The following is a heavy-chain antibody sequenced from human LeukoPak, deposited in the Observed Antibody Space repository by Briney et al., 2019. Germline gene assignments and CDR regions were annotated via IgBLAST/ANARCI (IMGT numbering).Heavy chain of an antibody. CDR2: ISYDGSNK. D-gene: IGHD1/OR15-1a*01. CDR3: ASSNKGFPNMG. CDR1: GFTFSSYA. J-gene: IGHJ4*02. V-gene: IGHV3-30*04. Sequence: GRSLRLSCAASGFTFSSYAMRWVRQAPGKGLEWVAVISYDGSNKYYADSVKGRFTISRDNSKNTLYLQMNSLRAEDTAVYYCASSNKGFPNMGWGQGTLVTVSS.